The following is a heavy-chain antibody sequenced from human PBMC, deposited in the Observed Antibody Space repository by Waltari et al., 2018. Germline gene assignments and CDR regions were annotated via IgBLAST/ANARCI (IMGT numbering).Heavy chain of an antibody. Sequence: QLQLQESGPGLVKPSETLSVTCTVSGDSLRSSTYYWGWIRQPPGKGLEWIGSIFESGITYYNPSFYSRVTISVDTSKNQFSLQLSSVTAADTAVYYCARHGRVVDVVVVVAATTIDYWGQGTLVTVSS. J-gene: IGHJ4*02. D-gene: IGHD2-15*01. CDR2: IFESGIT. CDR1: GDSLRSSTYY. CDR3: ARHGRVVDVVVVVAATTIDY. V-gene: IGHV4-39*01.